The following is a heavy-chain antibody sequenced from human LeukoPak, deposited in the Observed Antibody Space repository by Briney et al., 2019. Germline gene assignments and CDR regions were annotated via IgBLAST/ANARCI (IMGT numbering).Heavy chain of an antibody. J-gene: IGHJ6*02. CDR3: ARHTASGSYRRGMDV. CDR1: GVTFSSNA. V-gene: IGHV3-23*01. Sequence: PGGSLRLSCAASGVTFSSNAMSWGRQAPRERLEWGSAISGSGGSTYYADSVKGGVTISRDNSKNTLYLQMNSLRDEETAVYYCARHTASGSYRRGMDVWGQGTTVTVSS. CDR2: ISGSGGST. D-gene: IGHD3-10*01.